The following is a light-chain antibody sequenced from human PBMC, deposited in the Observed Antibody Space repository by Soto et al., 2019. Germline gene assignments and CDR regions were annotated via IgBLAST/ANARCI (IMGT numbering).Light chain of an antibody. J-gene: IGLJ1*01. CDR3: SSYTRSSTLYV. CDR2: DVS. CDR1: NSDVGGYNY. V-gene: IGLV2-14*01. Sequence: QSALTQPASVSGSPGQSITISCTGTNSDVGGYNYVSWYQQHPGKAPKLMIYDVSNRPSGVSNRFSGSKSGNTASLTISGLQAEDEADYYCSSYTRSSTLYVFGTGTKVTV.